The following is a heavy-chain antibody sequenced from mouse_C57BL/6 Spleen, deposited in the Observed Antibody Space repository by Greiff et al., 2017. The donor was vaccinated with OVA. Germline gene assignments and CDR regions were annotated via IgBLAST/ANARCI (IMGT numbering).Heavy chain of an antibody. CDR2: ISYDGSN. D-gene: IGHD1-1*01. J-gene: IGHJ4*01. CDR1: GYSITSGYY. CDR3: ARAPDYYGSSYEGY. V-gene: IGHV3-6*01. Sequence: EVKLQESGPGLVKPSQSLSLTCSVTGYSITSGYYWNWIRQFPGNKLEWMGYISYDGSNNYNPSLKNRISITRDTSKNQFFLKLNSVTTEDTATYYCARAPDYYGSSYEGYWGQGTSVTVSS.